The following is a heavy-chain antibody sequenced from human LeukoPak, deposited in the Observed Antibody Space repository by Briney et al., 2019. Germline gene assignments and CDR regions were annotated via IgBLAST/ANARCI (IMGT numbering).Heavy chain of an antibody. CDR2: ISGSGANT. CDR3: ARDSNRLTSDGFDI. CDR1: GFTFSSYT. J-gene: IGHJ3*02. Sequence: PGGSLRLSCVAPGFTFSSYTMSWVRQPPGKGLEWVSGISGSGANTYYADSVKGQITISRDNSKNTLYLQMNSLRVEDTAVYYCARDSNRLTSDGFDIWGQGTMVTVSS. V-gene: IGHV3-23*01. D-gene: IGHD1/OR15-1a*01.